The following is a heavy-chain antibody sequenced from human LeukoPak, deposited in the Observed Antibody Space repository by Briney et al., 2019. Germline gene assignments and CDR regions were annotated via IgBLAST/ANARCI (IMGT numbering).Heavy chain of an antibody. CDR3: AKAGVRYFDSSGLYAFDF. CDR2: IYYSGST. CDR1: GGSISSTSYY. V-gene: IGHV4-39*01. D-gene: IGHD3-22*01. Sequence: SGTLSLTCAVSGGSISSTSYYWAWIRQPPGKGLEWIGTIYYSGSTYHNPSLKSRVTLSVDTSRNQFSLRLSSVDAADTAVYYCAKAGVRYFDSSGLYAFDFWGQGTTVTVSP. J-gene: IGHJ3*01.